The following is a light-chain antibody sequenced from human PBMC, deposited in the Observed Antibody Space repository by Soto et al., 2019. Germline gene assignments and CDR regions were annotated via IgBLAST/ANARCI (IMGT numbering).Light chain of an antibody. CDR3: MQALQTPWA. CDR2: LGS. J-gene: IGKJ1*01. CDR1: QSLLQTNGYNY. Sequence: DIVMTQSPLCLPVTPGEPASISCRSSQSLLQTNGYNYLDWYLQKPGQSPQLLIYLGSNRASGVPDRFSGSESGTDVTLKISRVEAEDVGIYYCMQALQTPWAFGQGTKVEIK. V-gene: IGKV2-28*01.